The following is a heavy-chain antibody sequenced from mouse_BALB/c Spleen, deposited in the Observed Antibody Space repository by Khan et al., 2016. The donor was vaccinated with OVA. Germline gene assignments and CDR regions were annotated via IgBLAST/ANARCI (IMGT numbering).Heavy chain of an antibody. CDR2: ISSLAYSI. V-gene: IGHV5-15*02. Sequence: EVKLMESGGGLVQPGGSRKLSCAASGFTFSDYGLAWVRQAPGKGPEWVAFISSLAYSIYYADTVTGRFTISRENAKNTLYLEMSSLRAEDTAMYYCARSWAMDYWGQGTSVTVSS. J-gene: IGHJ4*01. CDR1: GFTFSDYG. CDR3: ARSWAMDY.